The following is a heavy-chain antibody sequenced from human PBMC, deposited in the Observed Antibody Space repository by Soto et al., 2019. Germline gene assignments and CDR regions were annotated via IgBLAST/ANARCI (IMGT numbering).Heavy chain of an antibody. CDR1: GFTFSSYA. D-gene: IGHD3-22*01. Sequence: GGSLRLSCAASGFTFSSYAMHWVRQAPGKGLEWVAVISYDGSNKYYADSVKGRFTISRDNSKNTLYLQMNSLREEDTAVYYWARALNYYDSSGYSVSDIWGQGTMVTVSS. V-gene: IGHV3-30-3*01. CDR3: ARALNYYDSSGYSVSDI. CDR2: ISYDGSNK. J-gene: IGHJ3*02.